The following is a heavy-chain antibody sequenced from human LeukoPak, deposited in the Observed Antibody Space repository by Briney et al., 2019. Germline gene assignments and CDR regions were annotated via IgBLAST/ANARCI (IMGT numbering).Heavy chain of an antibody. J-gene: IGHJ4*02. D-gene: IGHD3-16*01. CDR1: GYSFTRYD. V-gene: IGHV1-2*02. Sequence: ASVKVSCKASGYSFTRYDITWVRQAPGQGLEWMGWINPYSGDTNFAQKFQGRVTVTRDTSISTAYMELSRLKSDDTAVYYCARLVHSGVGEDDYWGQGTLVTVSS. CDR3: ARLVHSGVGEDDY. CDR2: INPYSGDT.